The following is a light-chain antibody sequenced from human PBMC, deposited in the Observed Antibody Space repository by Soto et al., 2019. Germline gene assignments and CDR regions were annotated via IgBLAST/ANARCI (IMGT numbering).Light chain of an antibody. Sequence: QSVLTQPPSASGTPGQRVTISCSGSSSNIGSNTVNWYQQLPGTAPKLLIYSNNQRPSGVPDRFSGSKSGTSASLAISGLQSEDEADYYCAAWDDSLNGLVVFGGGTKLIVL. CDR3: AAWDDSLNGLVV. CDR1: SSNIGSNT. V-gene: IGLV1-44*01. J-gene: IGLJ2*01. CDR2: SNN.